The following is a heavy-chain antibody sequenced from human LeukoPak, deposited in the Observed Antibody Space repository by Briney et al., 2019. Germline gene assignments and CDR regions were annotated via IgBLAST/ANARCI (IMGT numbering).Heavy chain of an antibody. V-gene: IGHV4-31*03. CDR2: IYYSGST. Sequence: PSQTLSLTCTVSGGSISSGGYYWSWIRQHPGKGLEWIGYIYYSGSTYYNPSLKSRVTISVDPSKNQFSLKLSSVTAADTAVYYCARGPRSGFFDYWGQGTLVTVSS. D-gene: IGHD3-22*01. CDR1: GGSISSGGYY. CDR3: ARGPRSGFFDY. J-gene: IGHJ4*02.